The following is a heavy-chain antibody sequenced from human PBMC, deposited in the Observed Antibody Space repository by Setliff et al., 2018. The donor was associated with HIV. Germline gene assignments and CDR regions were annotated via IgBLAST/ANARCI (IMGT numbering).Heavy chain of an antibody. CDR3: ARMDASGTNYGGWDCFEY. J-gene: IGHJ4*02. D-gene: IGHD3-10*01. CDR1: GFTLRSYA. V-gene: IGHV3-23*01. Sequence: PGGSLRLSCAASGFTLRSYAMSWVRQAPGKGLEWVSVISGSGGSTYYADSVKGRFTISRDNAKDSLYLQMSSLRAEDTAVYYCARMDASGTNYGGWDCFEYWGLGALVTVSS. CDR2: ISGSGGST.